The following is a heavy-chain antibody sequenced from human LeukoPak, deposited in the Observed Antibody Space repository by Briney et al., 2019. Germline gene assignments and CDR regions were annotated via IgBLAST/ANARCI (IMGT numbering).Heavy chain of an antibody. D-gene: IGHD3-22*01. CDR2: IKGDGSST. J-gene: IGHJ6*02. CDR1: GFTFSSNW. CDR3: ARENKPYYYDSSGYWPPSYYYYGMDV. Sequence: GGSLRLSCAASGFTFSSNWMHWVRQAPGKGLVWISRIKGDGSSTSYADSVKGRFTISRDNAKNTLFLQMNSLRAEDTAVYYCARENKPYYYDSSGYWPPSYYYYGMDVWGQGTTVTVSS. V-gene: IGHV3-74*01.